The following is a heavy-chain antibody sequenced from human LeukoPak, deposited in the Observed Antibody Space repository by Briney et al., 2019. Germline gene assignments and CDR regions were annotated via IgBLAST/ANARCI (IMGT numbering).Heavy chain of an antibody. J-gene: IGHJ4*02. D-gene: IGHD2-2*01. CDR3: ARDTKYAFDN. V-gene: IGHV3-48*01. CDR2: VGISSGNT. Sequence: GGSLRLPCSASGFTFCDYSMIWVRQASGKGLEGISYVGISSGNTKYADPVKGRFTISGVKAKDSLYLQMNSLRVEDTALYYCARDTKYAFDNGGEGTRVTVSS. CDR1: GFTFCDYS.